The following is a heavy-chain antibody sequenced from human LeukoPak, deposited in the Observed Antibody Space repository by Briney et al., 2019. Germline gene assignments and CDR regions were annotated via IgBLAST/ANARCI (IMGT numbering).Heavy chain of an antibody. CDR1: GGTFSSYA. V-gene: IGHV1-69*06. Sequence: ASVKVSCKASGGTFSSYAISWVRQAPGQGLEWMGGIIPIFGTANYAQKFQGRVTITADKSTSTAYMELSSLRAEDTAVYYCARSGYYYDSSGHPFDYWGQGTLVTVSS. CDR2: IIPIFGTA. CDR3: ARSGYYYDSSGHPFDY. D-gene: IGHD3-22*01. J-gene: IGHJ4*02.